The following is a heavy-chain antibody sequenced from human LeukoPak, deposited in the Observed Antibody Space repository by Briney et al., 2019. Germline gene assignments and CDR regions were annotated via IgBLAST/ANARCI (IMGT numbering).Heavy chain of an antibody. Sequence: GGSLRLSCAASGFTFSSYAMSWVRQAPGKGLEWVSSISVGGGSTFYADSVKGRFTISRDNSKSTLYLQMNSLRAEDTAVYYWSKDRGSGYSPYFYYGMDVWGQGTTLTVSS. J-gene: IGHJ6*02. V-gene: IGHV3-23*01. CDR1: GFTFSSYA. D-gene: IGHD3-9*01. CDR2: ISVGGGST. CDR3: SKDRGSGYSPYFYYGMDV.